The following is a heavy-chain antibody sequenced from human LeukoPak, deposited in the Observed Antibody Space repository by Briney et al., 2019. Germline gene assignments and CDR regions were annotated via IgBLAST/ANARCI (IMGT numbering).Heavy chain of an antibody. CDR1: GFTFSGSA. Sequence: GGSLRLSCAASGFTFSGSAMHWVRQASGKGLEWVGRIRSKANNYATAYAASVKGRFTISRDDSKNTAYLQMNSLKTEDTAVYYCTGTPLDSSGYLQTWGQGTLVTVSS. V-gene: IGHV3-73*01. D-gene: IGHD3-22*01. J-gene: IGHJ5*02. CDR3: TGTPLDSSGYLQT. CDR2: IRSKANNYAT.